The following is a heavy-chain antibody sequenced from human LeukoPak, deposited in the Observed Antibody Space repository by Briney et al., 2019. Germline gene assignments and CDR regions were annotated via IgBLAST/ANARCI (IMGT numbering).Heavy chain of an antibody. J-gene: IGHJ4*02. CDR1: GDSISDYH. V-gene: IGHV4-4*07. D-gene: IGHD1-26*01. CDR3: ETSEVGSSSYESYDY. CDR2: IINSGVT. Sequence: SETLSLTCTVSGDSISDYHWSWIRQPAGKGLEWIGRIINSGVTNYNPSLNSRVTISVDRSKNQFSLRLTSVTAADTAVYYCETSEVGSSSYESYDYWGQGTQVTVSA.